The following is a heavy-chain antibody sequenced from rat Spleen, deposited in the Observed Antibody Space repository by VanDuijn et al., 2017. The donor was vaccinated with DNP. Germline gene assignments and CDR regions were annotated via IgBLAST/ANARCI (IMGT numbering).Heavy chain of an antibody. J-gene: IGHJ3*01. Sequence: EVQLVESGGGLVQPGRSLKLSCAVSGITFSDHNMAWVRQAPKKGLEWVATISYDGSDIYYRDSVKGRFTMSRDNAKSTLYLQMDSLRSEDTATYYCASSYSSYIFDYWGQGTLVTVSS. CDR3: ASSYSSYIFDY. D-gene: IGHD1-2*01. V-gene: IGHV5-7*01. CDR1: GITFSDHN. CDR2: ISYDGSDI.